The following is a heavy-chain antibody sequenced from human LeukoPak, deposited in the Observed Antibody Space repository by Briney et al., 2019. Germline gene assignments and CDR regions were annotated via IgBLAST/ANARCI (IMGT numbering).Heavy chain of an antibody. CDR3: ARPSYSSSSFGY. D-gene: IGHD6-6*01. CDR1: SGSISSSSYY. CDR2: IYYSGNT. J-gene: IGHJ4*01. V-gene: IGHV4-39*01. Sequence: PSETLSLTCTVSSGSISSSSYYWGWIRQPPGKGLEWIGSIYYSGNTYYNPSLKSRVTISVDTSRNQFSLKLSSVTAADTAVYSCARPSYSSSSFGYWGQGTLVTVSS.